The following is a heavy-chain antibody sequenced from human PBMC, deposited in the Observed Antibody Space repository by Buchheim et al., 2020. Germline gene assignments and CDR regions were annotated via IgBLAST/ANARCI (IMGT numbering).Heavy chain of an antibody. Sequence: QVQLQESGPGLVKPSETLSLTCTVSGGSISSYYWSWIRQPAGKGLEWIGRIYTSGSTNYNPSLKSRVTMSVDTSKNQFSLKLSSVTAADTAVYYCARVQTKKHGYCGGDCYLPGDLPDPYWYFDLWGRGTL. CDR1: GGSISSYY. J-gene: IGHJ2*01. CDR3: ARVQTKKHGYCGGDCYLPGDLPDPYWYFDL. CDR2: IYTSGST. V-gene: IGHV4-4*07. D-gene: IGHD2-21*02.